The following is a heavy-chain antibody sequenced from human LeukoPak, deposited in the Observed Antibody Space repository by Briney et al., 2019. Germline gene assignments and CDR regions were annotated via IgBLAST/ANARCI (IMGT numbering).Heavy chain of an antibody. CDR2: ISAYNGNT. CDR3: ARDPCAYSSSSCWFDP. CDR1: GYTFTSYG. Sequence: GASVKVSCKASGYTFTSYGISWVRQAPGQGLEWMGWISAYNGNTNYAQKLQGRVTMTTDTSTSTAYMELRSLRSDDTAVYYCARDPCAYSSSSCWFDPWGQGTLVTVSS. V-gene: IGHV1-18*01. J-gene: IGHJ5*02. D-gene: IGHD6-6*01.